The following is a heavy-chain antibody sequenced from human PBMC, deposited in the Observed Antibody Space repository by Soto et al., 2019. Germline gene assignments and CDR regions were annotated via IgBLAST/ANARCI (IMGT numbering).Heavy chain of an antibody. J-gene: IGHJ4*02. D-gene: IGHD5-12*01. CDR2: IWYDGSKK. CDR1: GFSFSSYG. V-gene: IGHV3-33*03. Sequence: QVQLVESGGGVVQPGRSLRLSCAASGFSFSSYGMHWVRQAPGKGLEWVAVIWYDGSKKYYADSVKGRFTISRDNSKNTLYLQMNSLRAEDTAVYYCASGPGWLQLGYWGQGTLVTVSS. CDR3: ASGPGWLQLGY.